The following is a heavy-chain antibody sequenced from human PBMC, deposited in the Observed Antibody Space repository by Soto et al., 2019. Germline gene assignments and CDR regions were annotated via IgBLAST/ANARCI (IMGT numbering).Heavy chain of an antibody. J-gene: IGHJ6*02. Sequence: ASVKVSCKASGGTFSSYAISWVRQAPGQGLEWMGGIIPILGIANYAQKFQGRVTITADKSTSTAYMELSSLRSEDTAVYYCARDLALLREGYYYYYGMDVWGQGTTVTVSS. V-gene: IGHV1-69*10. CDR1: GGTFSSYA. CDR3: ARDLALLREGYYYYYGMDV. CDR2: IIPILGIA. D-gene: IGHD1-26*01.